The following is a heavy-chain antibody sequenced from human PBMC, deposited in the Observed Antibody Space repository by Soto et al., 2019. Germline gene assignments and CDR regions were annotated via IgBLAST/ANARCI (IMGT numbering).Heavy chain of an antibody. CDR2: IIPNFGTA. CDR1: GGTFSSYA. J-gene: IGHJ6*02. V-gene: IGHV1-69*12. CDR3: ARDPFDCSGGSCYRHYYYGMDV. D-gene: IGHD2-15*01. Sequence: QVQLVQSGAEVKKPGSSVKVSCKASGGTFSSYAISWVRQAPGQGIEWMGGIIPNFGTANYAQKFQGRVTITADESTSTAYMELSSLRSEDTAVYYCARDPFDCSGGSCYRHYYYGMDVWGQGTTVTVSS.